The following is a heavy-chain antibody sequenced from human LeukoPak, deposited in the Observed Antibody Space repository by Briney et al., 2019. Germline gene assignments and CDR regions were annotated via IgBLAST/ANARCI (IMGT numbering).Heavy chain of an antibody. D-gene: IGHD6-13*01. CDR1: GFTFSSHS. CDR2: ISSSSSYI. J-gene: IGHJ2*01. Sequence: GGSLRLSCAASGFTFSSHSLNWVRQAPGKGLEWVSSISSSSSYIYYAHSVKGRFSISRDNAKNSLFLQMNSLTAEDTAVFYCARDWRNKYSNSWSRGEWYFDLWGRGTLVTVSS. CDR3: ARDWRNKYSNSWSRGEWYFDL. V-gene: IGHV3-21*01.